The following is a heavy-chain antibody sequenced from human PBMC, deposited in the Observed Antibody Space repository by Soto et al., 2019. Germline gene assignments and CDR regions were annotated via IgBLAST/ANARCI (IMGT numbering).Heavy chain of an antibody. Sequence: GGSLRLSCAASGFTFSSYAMHWVRQAPGKGLEWVAVISYDGSNKYYADSVKGRFTISRDNSKNTLYLQMNSLRAEDTAVYYCARDLTVSTVTTKYLYYYYGMDVWGQGTTVTVSS. CDR2: ISYDGSNK. D-gene: IGHD4-17*01. V-gene: IGHV3-30-3*01. CDR3: ARDLTVSTVTTKYLYYYYGMDV. J-gene: IGHJ6*02. CDR1: GFTFSSYA.